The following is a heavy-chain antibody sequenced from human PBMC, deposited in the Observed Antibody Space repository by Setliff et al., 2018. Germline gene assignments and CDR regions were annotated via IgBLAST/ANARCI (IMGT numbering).Heavy chain of an antibody. J-gene: IGHJ4*02. D-gene: IGHD6-13*01. Sequence: ASVKVSCKASGGTFSNYAMSWVRQAPGKGLEWVSAISGSGGSTYYADSVKGRFTISRDNSKNTLYLQMNSLRAEDTAVYYCAKEGSPQLGDYFDYWGQGTLVTVSS. CDR1: GGTFSNYA. CDR2: ISGSGGST. V-gene: IGHV3-23*01. CDR3: AKEGSPQLGDYFDY.